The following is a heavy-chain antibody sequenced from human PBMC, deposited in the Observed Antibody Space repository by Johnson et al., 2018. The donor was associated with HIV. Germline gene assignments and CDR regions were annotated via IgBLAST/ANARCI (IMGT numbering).Heavy chain of an antibody. Sequence: VQLVESGGGLVQPGVSLRLSCAASGFTVSSNYMSWVRQAPGKGLEWVSVITGDGGRTHYADSVRGRFIISRDNSKNTVYLQMNSLRVDDTALYYCARGNGLHSSGDDAFDIWGQGTMVTVSS. CDR3: ARGNGLHSSGDDAFDI. V-gene: IGHV3-66*02. CDR2: ITGDGGRT. J-gene: IGHJ3*02. D-gene: IGHD6-19*01. CDR1: GFTVSSNY.